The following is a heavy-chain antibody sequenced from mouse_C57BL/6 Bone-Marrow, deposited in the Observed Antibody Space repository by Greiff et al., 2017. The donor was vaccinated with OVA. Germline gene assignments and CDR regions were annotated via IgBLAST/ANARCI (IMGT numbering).Heavy chain of an antibody. CDR3: ARRYDYFAY. CDR1: GFTFSSYG. V-gene: IGHV5-6*02. Sequence: EVKVVESGGDLVKPGGSLKLSCAASGFTFSSYGMSWVRQTPDKRLEWVATISSGGSYTYYPDSVKGRFTISRDNAKNTLYLQMSSLKSEDTAMYYCARRYDYFAYWGQGTLVTVSA. D-gene: IGHD2-4*01. CDR2: ISSGGSYT. J-gene: IGHJ3*01.